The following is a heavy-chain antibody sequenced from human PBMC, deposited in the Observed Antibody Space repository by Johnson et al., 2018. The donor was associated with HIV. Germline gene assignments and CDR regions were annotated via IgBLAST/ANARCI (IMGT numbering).Heavy chain of an antibody. CDR3: AREFESPETDFWSGDDAFDI. CDR1: GFTFSSYG. D-gene: IGHD3-3*01. V-gene: IGHV3-9*01. CDR2: ISWNSGSI. J-gene: IGHJ3*02. Sequence: VQLVESGGGVVQPGGSLRLSCAASGFTFSSYGMHWVRQAPGKGLEWVSGISWNSGSIGYADSVKGRFTISRDNAKNSLYLQMNRLRAEDTALYYCAREFESPETDFWSGDDAFDIWGQGTMVTVSS.